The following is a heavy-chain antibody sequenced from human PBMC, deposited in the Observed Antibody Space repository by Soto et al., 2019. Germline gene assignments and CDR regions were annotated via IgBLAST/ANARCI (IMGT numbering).Heavy chain of an antibody. CDR3: ATVYGSDGSEDAFDI. D-gene: IGHD2-15*01. CDR1: GYTLTELS. V-gene: IGHV1-24*01. Sequence: ASVKVSCKVYGYTLTELSMHWVRQAPGKGLEWMGGFDPEDGETIYAQKFQGRVTMTEDTSTDTAYMELSSLRSEDTAVYYCATVYGSDGSEDAFDIWGQGTMVTVSS. J-gene: IGHJ3*02. CDR2: FDPEDGET.